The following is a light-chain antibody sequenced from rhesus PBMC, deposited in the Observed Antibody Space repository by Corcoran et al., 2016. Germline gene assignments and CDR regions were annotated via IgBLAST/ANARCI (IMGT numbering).Light chain of an antibody. Sequence: IQMTQSPSSLSPSVGDTVTSTCRASQGISSWLAWYQQRPGKAPKLLIVKASSLQSGVPSRFSGDVSWNNFTLTIDTLKYEDFTTYSYRQYLTRPYSFGQGTKVEIK. CDR3: RQYLTRPYS. V-gene: IGKV1-22*01. CDR2: KAS. CDR1: QGISSW. J-gene: IGKJ2*01.